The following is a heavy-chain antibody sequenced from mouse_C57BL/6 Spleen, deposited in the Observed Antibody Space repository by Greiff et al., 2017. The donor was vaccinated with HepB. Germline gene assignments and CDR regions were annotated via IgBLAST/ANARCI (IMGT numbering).Heavy chain of an antibody. CDR3: ARDRDGRFAY. D-gene: IGHD2-3*01. Sequence: EVKLMESGPGLVKPSQSLSLTCSVTGYSITSGYYWNWIRQFPGNKLEWMGYISYDGSNNYNPSLKNRISITRDTSKNQFFLKLNSVTTEDTATYYCARDRDGRFAYWGQGTLVTVSA. CDR1: GYSITSGYY. V-gene: IGHV3-6*01. J-gene: IGHJ3*01. CDR2: ISYDGSN.